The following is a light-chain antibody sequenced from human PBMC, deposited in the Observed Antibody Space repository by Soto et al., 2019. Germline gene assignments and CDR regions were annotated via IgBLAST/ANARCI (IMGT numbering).Light chain of an antibody. CDR2: QDN. J-gene: IGLJ2*01. V-gene: IGLV3-1*01. Sequence: SYELTQPPSVSVSPGQTASITCSGDKLGDKYVCWYQQKAGQSPVLVMYQDNMRPSGIPERFSGSKSGNTATLTISGTQTLDEADYYCQAWDSSTGVVFGGGTKVTVL. CDR3: QAWDSSTGVV. CDR1: KLGDKY.